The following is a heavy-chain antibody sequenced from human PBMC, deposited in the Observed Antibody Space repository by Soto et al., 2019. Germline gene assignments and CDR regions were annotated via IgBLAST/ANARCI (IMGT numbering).Heavy chain of an antibody. CDR2: IYYSGST. CDR1: GGSISSSSFH. CDR3: ARRERAAGTDWWFDP. Sequence: QLQLQESGPGLVKPSETLSLTCTVSGGSISSSSFHWGWISQPPGNGLEWIGSIYYSGSTYYSPSLQSRVAISVDTSKNQFSLKLSSVTAADTAVYYCARRERAAGTDWWFDPWGQGTLVTVSS. V-gene: IGHV4-39*01. J-gene: IGHJ5*02. D-gene: IGHD6-13*01.